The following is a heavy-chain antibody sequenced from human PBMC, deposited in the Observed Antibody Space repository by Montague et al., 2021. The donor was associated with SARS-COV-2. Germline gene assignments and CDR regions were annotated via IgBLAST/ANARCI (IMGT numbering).Heavy chain of an antibody. J-gene: IGHJ4*02. Sequence: SETLSLTCSVSGDSLTYFYWSWLRQTPGKGLERIGYIFYSGSTKYNPSLQSRVTFSVDTSRNQLSLNLDSVTAADTGVYYCARGATRAFDYWGQGTRVTVSS. CDR3: ARGATRAFDY. D-gene: IGHD1-1*01. CDR2: IFYSGST. CDR1: GDSLTYFY. V-gene: IGHV4-59*01.